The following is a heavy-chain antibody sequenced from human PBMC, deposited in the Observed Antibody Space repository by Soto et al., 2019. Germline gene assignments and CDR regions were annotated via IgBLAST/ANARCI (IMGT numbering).Heavy chain of an antibody. D-gene: IGHD6-13*01. CDR3: ARLMYSSSWYFLKLDP. J-gene: IGHJ5*02. CDR1: GGSISSSYY. CDR2: IYYSGST. Sequence: PSETLSLTCTVSGGSISSSYYWSWIRQPPGKGLEWIGSIYYSGSTYYNPSLKSRVTISVDTSKNQFSLKLSSVTAADTAVYYCARLMYSSSWYFLKLDPWGQGTLVTVSS. V-gene: IGHV4-39*01.